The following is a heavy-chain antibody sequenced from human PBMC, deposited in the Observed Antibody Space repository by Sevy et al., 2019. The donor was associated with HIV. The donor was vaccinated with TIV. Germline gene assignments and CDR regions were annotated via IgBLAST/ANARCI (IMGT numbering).Heavy chain of an antibody. CDR1: GFTVNTNY. V-gene: IGHV3-53*01. J-gene: IGHJ4*02. CDR2: IYSGGST. Sequence: GGFLRLSCTASGFTVNTNYMSWVRQAPEKGLEWVSVIYSGGSTYYADSVKGRFTISRDNSKNTVYLQMNSLRAEDTAVYYCARFSGGFEGTAFDYWGQGTLVTVSS. D-gene: IGHD2-15*01. CDR3: ARFSGGFEGTAFDY.